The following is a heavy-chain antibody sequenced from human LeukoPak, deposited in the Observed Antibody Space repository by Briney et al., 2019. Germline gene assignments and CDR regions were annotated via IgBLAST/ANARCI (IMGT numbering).Heavy chain of an antibody. V-gene: IGHV4-61*01. Sequence: PSETLSLTCTVSGGSVSSGSYYWSWIRQPPGKGLEWIGYIDYSGSPNYNPSLKSRLAISVDTSKNQFSLKLSSVSAADTAVYYCARFNYFDSSDYFSYYYGMDVWGQGTRSPSP. CDR2: IDYSGSP. CDR1: GGSVSSGSYY. J-gene: IGHJ6*02. CDR3: ARFNYFDSSDYFSYYYGMDV. D-gene: IGHD3-22*01.